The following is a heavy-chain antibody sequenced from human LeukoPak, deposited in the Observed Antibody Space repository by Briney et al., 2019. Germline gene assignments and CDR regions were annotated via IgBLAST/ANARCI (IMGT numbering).Heavy chain of an antibody. CDR1: GYTLTELS. CDR2: FDPEDSET. J-gene: IGHJ4*02. CDR3: ATSDIWGSYRLFDY. D-gene: IGHD3-16*02. V-gene: IGHV1-24*01. Sequence: ASVKVSCKVSGYTLTELSMHWVRQAPGKGLEWMGGFDPEDSETIYAQKFQGRVTMTEDTTTDTAYMELSSLRSEDTAVYYCATSDIWGSYRLFDYWGQGTLVTVSS.